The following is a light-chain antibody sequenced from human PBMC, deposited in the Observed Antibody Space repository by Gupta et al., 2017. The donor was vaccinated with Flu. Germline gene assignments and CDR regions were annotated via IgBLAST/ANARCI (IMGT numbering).Light chain of an antibody. CDR1: SSDIGSYNL. V-gene: IGLV2-23*01. CDR2: EGS. CDR3: CSHAGSRSYV. J-gene: IGLJ1*01. Sequence: SSDIGSYNLVSWYQQHPGKAPKLMIYEGSKRPSGVSNRFSGSKSGNTASLTISGLQAEDEADYYCCSHAGSRSYVFGTGTKVTVL.